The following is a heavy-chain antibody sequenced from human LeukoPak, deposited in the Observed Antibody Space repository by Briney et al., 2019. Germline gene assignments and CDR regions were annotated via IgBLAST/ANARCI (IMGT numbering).Heavy chain of an antibody. V-gene: IGHV1-24*01. Sequence: ASVKVSCKVSGYTLTELSMHWVRQAPGKGLEWMGGFDPEDGETIYAQKFQGRVTMTEDTSTDTAYMELSSLRSEDTAVYYCATDLNGSSGWRTYAFDFWGQGTMVTVSS. CDR1: GYTLTELS. D-gene: IGHD6-19*01. J-gene: IGHJ3*01. CDR3: ATDLNGSSGWRTYAFDF. CDR2: FDPEDGET.